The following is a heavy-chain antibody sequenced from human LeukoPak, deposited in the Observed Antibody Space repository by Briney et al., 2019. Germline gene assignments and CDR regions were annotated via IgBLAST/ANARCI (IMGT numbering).Heavy chain of an antibody. D-gene: IGHD6-19*01. CDR1: GYTFTSYH. CDR3: ARPSGGWYYYYMDV. Sequence: ASVKVSCKASGYTFTSYHISWVRQATGQGLEWMGWMNPNTGDTGYAQKFQGRVTMTRNTSISTAYMELSSLRSEDTAVYYCARPSGGWYYYYMDVWGKGTTVTVSS. V-gene: IGHV1-8*01. J-gene: IGHJ6*03. CDR2: MNPNTGDT.